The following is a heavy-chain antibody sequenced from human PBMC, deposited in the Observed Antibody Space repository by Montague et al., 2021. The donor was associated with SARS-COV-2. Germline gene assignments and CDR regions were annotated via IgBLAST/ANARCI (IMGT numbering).Heavy chain of an antibody. V-gene: IGHV4-38-2*02. J-gene: IGHJ5*02. CDR2: IYLSGST. CDR1: GYSISSGYY. CDR3: ARDGFTWLQLWNWFDP. Sequence: SETLSLTCTVSGYSISSGYYWGWIRQPPGKGLEWIGNIYLSGSTYYNPSLKSRVTISVDTSKNQFSLKLSSVTAADTAVYYCARDGFTWLQLWNWFDPWGQGTLVTVSS. D-gene: IGHD5-24*01.